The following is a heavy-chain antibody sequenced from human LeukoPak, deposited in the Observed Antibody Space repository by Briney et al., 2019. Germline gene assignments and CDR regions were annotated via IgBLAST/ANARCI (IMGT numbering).Heavy chain of an antibody. V-gene: IGHV4-59*01. Sequence: PSETLSLTRTVSGCSISSYYWCWIRQHPRKGLEWFGYIYYSGSTNYNPSLKSRVTISVDTSKNQFSLKLSSVTAADTAVYYCARDPGGYYYMDVWGKGTTVTVSS. CDR2: IYYSGST. CDR3: ARDPGGYYYMDV. J-gene: IGHJ6*03. CDR1: GCSISSYY. D-gene: IGHD3-16*01.